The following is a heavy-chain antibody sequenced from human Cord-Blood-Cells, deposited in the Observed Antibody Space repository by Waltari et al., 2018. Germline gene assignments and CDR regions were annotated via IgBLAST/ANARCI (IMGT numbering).Heavy chain of an antibody. V-gene: IGHV1-18*01. CDR2: ISAYNGNT. CDR1: GYTSTSYC. CDR3: ARVGATTAFDI. J-gene: IGHJ3*02. D-gene: IGHD1-26*01. Sequence: VQLVQSGAEVKKPGASVKVSCTESGYTSTSYCSSWVRQAHGQGLEWIGWISAYNGNTNYAQKLPGRVTMTTDTSTSTAYMELRSLRSDDTAVYSCARVGATTAFDIWGQGTMVTVSS.